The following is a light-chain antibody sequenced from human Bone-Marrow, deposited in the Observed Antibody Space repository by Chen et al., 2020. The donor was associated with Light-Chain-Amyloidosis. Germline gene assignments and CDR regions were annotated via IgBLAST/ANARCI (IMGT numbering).Light chain of an antibody. Sequence: QSALTQPASVSGSPGQSITISCTGTSSEVGSYYLVSWYQQHPGKAPKLIVYEGNKRPSGVSTRFSGAKSGNTASLTISGLQAEDEADYYCCSYAGNSLVFGGGTKLTVL. CDR3: CSYAGNSLV. CDR1: SSEVGSYYL. J-gene: IGLJ2*01. CDR2: EGN. V-gene: IGLV2-23*01.